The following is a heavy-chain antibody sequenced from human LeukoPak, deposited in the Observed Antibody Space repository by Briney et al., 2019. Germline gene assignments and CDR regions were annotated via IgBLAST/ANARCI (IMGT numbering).Heavy chain of an antibody. CDR1: GFTFSRYS. Sequence: GGSLRLSCAASGFTFSRYSMHWVRQAPGKGLEWVAVISYDGSNKYYADSVKGRFTISRDNSKNTLYLQMNSLRAEDTAVYYCARSVVVPAAIDYWGQGTLVTVSS. J-gene: IGHJ4*02. CDR2: ISYDGSNK. V-gene: IGHV3-30-3*01. D-gene: IGHD2-2*01. CDR3: ARSVVVPAAIDY.